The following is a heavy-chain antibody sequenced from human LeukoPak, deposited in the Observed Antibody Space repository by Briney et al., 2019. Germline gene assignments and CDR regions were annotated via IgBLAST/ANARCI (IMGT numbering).Heavy chain of an antibody. CDR1: GGSISSGGYY. V-gene: IGHV4-31*03. Sequence: SQTLSLTCTVSGGSISSGGYYWSWIRQYPGKGLEWIGYIYYSGSTYYNPSLKSRVTISVDTSKNQFSLKLSSVTAADTAVYYCAREPKPDIVVVPAAVTPGAFDIWGQGTMVTVSS. CDR3: AREPKPDIVVVPAAVTPGAFDI. CDR2: IYYSGST. D-gene: IGHD2-2*01. J-gene: IGHJ3*02.